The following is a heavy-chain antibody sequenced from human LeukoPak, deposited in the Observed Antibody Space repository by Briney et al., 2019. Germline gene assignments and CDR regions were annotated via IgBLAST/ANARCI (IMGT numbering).Heavy chain of an antibody. V-gene: IGHV4-39*01. CDR1: GGSISSSSYY. CDR2: IYYSGST. J-gene: IGHJ4*02. D-gene: IGHD6-13*01. CDR3: ARPSYSSSWYVPYYFDY. Sequence: SETLSLTCTVSGGSISSSSYYWGWIRQPPGKGLEWIGSIYYSGSTYYNPSLKSRVTISVGTSKNQFSLKLSSVTAADTAVYYCARPSYSSSWYVPYYFDYWGQGTLVTVSS.